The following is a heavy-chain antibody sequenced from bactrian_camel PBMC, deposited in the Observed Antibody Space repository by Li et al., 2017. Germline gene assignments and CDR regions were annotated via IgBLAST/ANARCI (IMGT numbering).Heavy chain of an antibody. Sequence: HVQLVESGGGSVQAGGSLRLSCAASGLTFSSFCMAWFRQAPGQQREAVARIHLDSDNTFYSESARGRFTISQDTAKKTVYLQMDRLEPQDTAMYYCAAGSEPSGVSWRMSARYESWGQGTHVTVS. D-gene: IGHD3*01. CDR3: AAGSEPSGVSWRMSARYES. CDR1: GLTFSSFC. J-gene: IGHJ4*01. V-gene: IGHV3-2*01. CDR2: IHLDSDNT.